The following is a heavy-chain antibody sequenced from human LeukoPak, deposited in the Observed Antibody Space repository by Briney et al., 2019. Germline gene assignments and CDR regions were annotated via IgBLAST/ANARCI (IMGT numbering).Heavy chain of an antibody. CDR3: ARFTYDFGDYAFAGFDY. J-gene: IGHJ4*02. CDR2: ISSSSNYI. Sequence: GGSLRLSCAASGFTFSSYDMNWVRQAPGKGLEWVSSISSSSNYIHYADSVKGRFTISRDNAKNSLYLQMNSLRAEDTAVYYCARFTYDFGDYAFAGFDYWGQGTLVTVSS. D-gene: IGHD4-17*01. V-gene: IGHV3-21*01. CDR1: GFTFSSYD.